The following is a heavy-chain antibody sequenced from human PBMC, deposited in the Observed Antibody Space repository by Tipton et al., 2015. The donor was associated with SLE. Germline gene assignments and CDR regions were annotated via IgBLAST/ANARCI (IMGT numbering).Heavy chain of an antibody. D-gene: IGHD6-13*01. J-gene: IGHJ4*02. CDR3: ARDRVEYSSSDY. CDR2: IYTSGST. Sequence: TLSLTCTVSGGSISSHYWSWIRQPAGKGLEWIGYIYTSGSTNYNPSLKSRVTISVDTSKNQFSLKLSSVTAADTAVYYCARDRVEYSSSDYWGQGTLVTVSS. CDR1: GGSISSHY. V-gene: IGHV4-4*07.